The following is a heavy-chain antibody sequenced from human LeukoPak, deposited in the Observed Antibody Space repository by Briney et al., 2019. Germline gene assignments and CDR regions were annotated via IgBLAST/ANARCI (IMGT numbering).Heavy chain of an antibody. J-gene: IGHJ6*02. CDR3: ARRRNYYDSSGPKYYYYYGMDV. Sequence: SQTLSLTCTVSGGSISSGGYYWSWIRQHPGKGLEWIGYIYYSGSTYYNPSLKSRVTISVDTSKNQFSLKLSSVTAADTAVYYCARRRNYYDSSGPKYYYYYGMDVWGQGTTVTVSS. CDR2: IYYSGST. CDR1: GGSISSGGYY. D-gene: IGHD3-22*01. V-gene: IGHV4-31*03.